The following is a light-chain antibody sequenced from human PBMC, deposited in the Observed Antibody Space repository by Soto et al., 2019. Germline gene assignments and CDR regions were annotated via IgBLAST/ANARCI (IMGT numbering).Light chain of an antibody. J-gene: IGLJ2*01. CDR3: SSYTTSSTRV. V-gene: IGLV2-14*01. Sequence: QSALTQPASVSGSPGQSITISCTGTSSDVGGYHSVSWYQQHPGIAPKLMIYEVSNRPSGVSNRFSGSKSGNTASLTISGLQAKDEADYYCSSYTTSSTRVFGGGTKLTVL. CDR1: SSDVGGYHS. CDR2: EVS.